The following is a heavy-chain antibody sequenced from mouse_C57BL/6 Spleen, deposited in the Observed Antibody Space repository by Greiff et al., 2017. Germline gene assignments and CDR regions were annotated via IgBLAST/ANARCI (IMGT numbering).Heavy chain of an antibody. V-gene: IGHV1-55*01. CDR3: ARSIYYGSNFDY. Sequence: VQLQQPGAELVKPGASVKMSCKASGYTFTSYWITWVKQRPGQGLEWIGDIYPGSGSTNYNEKFKSKATLTVDTSSSTAYMQLSSLTSEDSAVYYCARSIYYGSNFDYWGQGTTLTVSS. D-gene: IGHD1-1*01. J-gene: IGHJ2*01. CDR1: GYTFTSYW. CDR2: IYPGSGST.